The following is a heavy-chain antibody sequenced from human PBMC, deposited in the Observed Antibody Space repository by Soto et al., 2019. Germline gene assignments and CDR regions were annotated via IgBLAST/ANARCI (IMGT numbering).Heavy chain of an antibody. CDR2: ISAYNGNT. D-gene: IGHD6-13*01. Sequence: ASVKVSCKASGYTFTSYGISWVRQAPGQGLEWMGWISAYNGNTNYAQKLQGRVTMTTDTSTSTAYMELRSLRSDDTAVYYCARVRSSWSLYYFDYWGQGTLVTVSS. CDR1: GYTFTSYG. J-gene: IGHJ4*02. CDR3: ARVRSSWSLYYFDY. V-gene: IGHV1-18*01.